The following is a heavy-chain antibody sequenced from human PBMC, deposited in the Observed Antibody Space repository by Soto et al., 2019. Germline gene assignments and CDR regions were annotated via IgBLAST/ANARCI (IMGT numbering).Heavy chain of an antibody. D-gene: IGHD6-13*01. J-gene: IGHJ3*02. V-gene: IGHV3-23*01. CDR2: ISGSGGST. Sequence: PGGSLRLSCAASGFTFSTYAMSWVRQAPGKGLEWVSGISGSGGSTNHADSVKGRFIISRDNSKNMVYLQMNSLRVEDTAVYYCASPTQQLNAFDIWGQGTMVTVSS. CDR3: ASPTQQLNAFDI. CDR1: GFTFSTYA.